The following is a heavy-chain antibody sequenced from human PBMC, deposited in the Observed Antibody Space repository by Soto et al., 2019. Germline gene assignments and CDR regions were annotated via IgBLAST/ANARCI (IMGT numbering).Heavy chain of an antibody. CDR2: IIPIFDTA. J-gene: IGHJ6*02. CDR3: ARHDCISSSCYYYYYYGMDV. V-gene: IGHV1-69*13. D-gene: IGHD2-2*01. Sequence: ASVKVSCKASGGTFSSYAISWVRQAPGQGLEWMGGIIPIFDTANYAQKFQGRVTITADESTSTAYMELSSLRSEDTAVYYCARHDCISSSCYYYYYYGMDVWG. CDR1: GGTFSSYA.